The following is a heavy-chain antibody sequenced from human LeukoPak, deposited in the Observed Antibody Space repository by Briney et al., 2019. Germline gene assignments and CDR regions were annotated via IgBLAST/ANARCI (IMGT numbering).Heavy chain of an antibody. D-gene: IGHD2-2*03. CDR2: IYYSGGT. Sequence: SETLSLTCTVSGGSISSYYWSWIRQPPGKGLEWIGYIYYSGGTNYNPSLKSRVTISVDTSKNQFSLKLSSVTAADTAVYYCARHRGYCSSTSCYLIWFDPWGQGTLVTVSS. V-gene: IGHV4-59*01. J-gene: IGHJ5*02. CDR1: GGSISSYY. CDR3: ARHRGYCSSTSCYLIWFDP.